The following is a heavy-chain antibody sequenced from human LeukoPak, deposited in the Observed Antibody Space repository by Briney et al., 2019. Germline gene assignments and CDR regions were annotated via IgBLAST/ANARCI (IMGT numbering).Heavy chain of an antibody. CDR1: GFTFSTYW. J-gene: IGHJ4*02. Sequence: GGSLRLSCAASGFTFSTYWMSCMRQVPGKGLEWVANIKQDGSDKYYVDSVKGRFTISRDNAENSLYLQMNSLRAEDTAVYYCATYSSSFFNWGQGTLVTVSS. CDR3: ATYSSSFFN. D-gene: IGHD6-13*01. CDR2: IKQDGSDK. V-gene: IGHV3-7*01.